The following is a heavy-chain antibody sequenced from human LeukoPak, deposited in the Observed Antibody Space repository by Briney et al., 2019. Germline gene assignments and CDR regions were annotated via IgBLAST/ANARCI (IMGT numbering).Heavy chain of an antibody. Sequence: PGGSLRLSCAASGFTFSSYSMNWVRQAPGKGLEWVSSISSSSSYIYYADSVKGRFTISRDNAKNSLYLQMNSLRAEDTAVYYCARVPYNWNDDGVDYWGQGTLVTVSS. J-gene: IGHJ4*02. CDR2: ISSSSSYI. D-gene: IGHD1-1*01. CDR3: ARVPYNWNDDGVDY. CDR1: GFTFSSYS. V-gene: IGHV3-21*01.